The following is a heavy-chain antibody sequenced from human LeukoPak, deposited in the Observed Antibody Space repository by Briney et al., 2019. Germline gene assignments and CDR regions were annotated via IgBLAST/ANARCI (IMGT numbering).Heavy chain of an antibody. Sequence: SGPTLVNPTQTLTLTCTFSGFSLSTSGVGVGWIRQPPGKALEWLALIYWNDDKRYSPSLESRLTITKDTSKNQMVLTMTNMDPVDTATYYCAHRLYVEMGYMGYFQHWGQGTLVTVSS. V-gene: IGHV2-5*01. CDR2: IYWNDDK. CDR3: AHRLYVEMGYMGYFQH. J-gene: IGHJ1*01. D-gene: IGHD5-24*01. CDR1: GFSLSTSGVG.